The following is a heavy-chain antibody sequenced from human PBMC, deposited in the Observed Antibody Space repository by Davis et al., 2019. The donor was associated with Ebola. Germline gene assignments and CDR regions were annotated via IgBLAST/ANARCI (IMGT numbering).Heavy chain of an antibody. CDR3: VRDSIEGATTFDY. CDR2: INWNGGST. J-gene: IGHJ4*02. CDR1: GFTFSSYW. D-gene: IGHD1-26*01. V-gene: IGHV3-20*04. Sequence: GESLKISCAASGFTFSSYWMTWVHQAPGKGLEWVSGINWNGGSTGYADSVKGRFTISRDNAKNTLYLQMNSLRAEDTAVYYCVRDSIEGATTFDYWGQGTLVTVSS.